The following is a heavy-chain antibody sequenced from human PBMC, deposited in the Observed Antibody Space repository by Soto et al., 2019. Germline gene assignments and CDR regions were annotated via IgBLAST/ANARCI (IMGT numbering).Heavy chain of an antibody. CDR3: VKDHGPYHTNFEF. CDR1: GFTFSNYA. D-gene: IGHD2-2*01. Sequence: TGGSLRLSCSASGFTFSNYAIHWVRQAPGKGLEYVAAITNNGGSTKYADSVKGRFTISRDNSKSTVFLQMSSLRPEDXAIXXSVKDHGPYHTNFEFWGRXPWSPSPQ. V-gene: IGHV3-64D*06. CDR2: ITNNGGST. J-gene: IGHJ4*02.